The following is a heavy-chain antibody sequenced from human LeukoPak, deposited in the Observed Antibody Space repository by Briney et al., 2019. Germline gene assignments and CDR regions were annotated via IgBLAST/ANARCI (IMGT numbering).Heavy chain of an antibody. CDR3: AKDRSYSWALDY. V-gene: IGHV4-30-4*01. D-gene: IGHD2-2*01. CDR2: IYYSGST. J-gene: IGHJ4*02. Sequence: KPSETLSLTCTVSGGSISSGDYYWSWIRQPPGKGLEWIGYIYYSGSTYYNPSLKSRVTISVDTSKNQFSLKLSSVTAADTAVYYCAKDRSYSWALDYWGQGTLVTVSS. CDR1: GGSISSGDYY.